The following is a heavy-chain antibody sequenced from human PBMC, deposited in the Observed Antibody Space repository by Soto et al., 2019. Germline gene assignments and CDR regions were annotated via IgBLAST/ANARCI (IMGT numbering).Heavy chain of an antibody. V-gene: IGHV3-53*01. J-gene: IGHJ6*02. Sequence: GGSLRRSGAASGCSVSKKYMNWVRQAPGKGLECGSVLYSGGRSYSADSVKGRFIISRDNSKNTVYLQMNSLRAEDTAVYYCARGNYGMEVWGQGTTETVS. CDR3: ARGNYGMEV. CDR1: GCSVSKKY. CDR2: LYSGGRS.